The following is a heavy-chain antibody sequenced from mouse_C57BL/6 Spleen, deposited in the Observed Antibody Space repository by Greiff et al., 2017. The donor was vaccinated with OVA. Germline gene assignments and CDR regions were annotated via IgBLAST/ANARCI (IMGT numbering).Heavy chain of an antibody. CDR1: GYAFSSSW. J-gene: IGHJ4*01. Sequence: VKLVESGPELVKPGASVKISCKASGYAFSSSWMNWVKQRPGKGLEWIGRIYPGDGDTNYNGKFKGKATLTADKSSSTAYMQLSSLTSEDSAVYFCARYSNYYAMDYWGQGTSVTVSS. CDR3: ARYSNYYAMDY. D-gene: IGHD2-5*01. CDR2: IYPGDGDT. V-gene: IGHV1-82*01.